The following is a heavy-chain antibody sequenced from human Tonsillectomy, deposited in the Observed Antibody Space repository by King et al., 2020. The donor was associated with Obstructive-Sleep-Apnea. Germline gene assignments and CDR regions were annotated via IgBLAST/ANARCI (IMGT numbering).Heavy chain of an antibody. CDR1: GYNFTNYW. J-gene: IGHJ4*02. CDR2: IYPGDSDT. D-gene: IGHD3-9*01. CDR3: ARLPNYDILTGHYKGFDY. V-gene: IGHV5-51*01. Sequence: VQLVESGAEVKKPGESLKISCKGSGYNFTNYWIGWVRQMPGKGLEWMGIIYPGDSDTRHSPSFQGQVTISADKSISTAYLQWSSLKASDTAMYYCARLPNYDILTGHYKGFDYWGQGTLVTVSA.